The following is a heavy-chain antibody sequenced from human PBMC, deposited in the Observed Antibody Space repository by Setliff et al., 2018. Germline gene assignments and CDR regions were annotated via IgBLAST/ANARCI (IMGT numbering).Heavy chain of an antibody. CDR1: GFAFSTYR. J-gene: IGHJ6*03. V-gene: IGHV3-48*01. CDR2: ITSSSSTI. Sequence: GSLRLSCAASGFAFSTYRMNWVRQAPGKGLEWVSYITSSSSTIDYADSVKGRFTISRDGAKNSLYLQMNSLRAEDTAVYYCARVIYFYYMDVWGKGTTVTVSS. CDR3: ARVIYFYYMDV.